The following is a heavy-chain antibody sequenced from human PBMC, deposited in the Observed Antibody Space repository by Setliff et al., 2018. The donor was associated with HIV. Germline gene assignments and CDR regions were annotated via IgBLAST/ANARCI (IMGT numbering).Heavy chain of an antibody. CDR1: GYTFTSYG. V-gene: IGHV1-18*01. Sequence: ASVKVSCKASGYTFTSYGISWVRQAPGQGLEWMGWISTYKGNTKYEQKFQGRLTMTTDTSTTTASMELRSLRSDDTAVYYCARVRPDNKNKSVYFDYWGQGTLVTVSS. CDR3: ARVRPDNKNKSVYFDY. J-gene: IGHJ4*02. CDR2: ISTYKGNT. D-gene: IGHD1-1*01.